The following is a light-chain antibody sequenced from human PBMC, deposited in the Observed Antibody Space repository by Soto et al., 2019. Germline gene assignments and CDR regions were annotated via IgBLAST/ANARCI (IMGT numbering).Light chain of an antibody. V-gene: IGKV4-1*01. CDR3: QQYYGTPLT. J-gene: IGKJ4*01. Sequence: DIVMTQSPDSLAVSLGERATINCKSSQSVLYSSSLKNYLAWYQQKPGQPPKLLIYWASTRESGVPDRFSGSGSGTDFTLTISSLQPKDVAVYYCQQYYGTPLTFGGGTKVEI. CDR2: WAS. CDR1: QSVLYSSSLKNY.